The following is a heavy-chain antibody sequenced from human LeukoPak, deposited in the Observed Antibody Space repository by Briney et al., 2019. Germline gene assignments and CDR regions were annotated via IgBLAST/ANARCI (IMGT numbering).Heavy chain of an antibody. CDR2: IDTKGTRT. CDR1: GFTLSNCA. J-gene: IGHJ4*02. D-gene: IGHD3-10*01. Sequence: PGGSLRLSCAASGFTLSNCAMTWVRQAPGKGLEWVSGIDTKGTRTYYADSVKGRFTISRDNSKNTLYLQMSSLRAEDTAVYYCAKDSGSFVYWGQGTLVTVSS. CDR3: AKDSGSFVY. V-gene: IGHV3-23*01.